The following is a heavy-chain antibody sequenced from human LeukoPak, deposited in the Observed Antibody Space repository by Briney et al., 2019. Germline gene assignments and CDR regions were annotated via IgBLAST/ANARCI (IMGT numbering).Heavy chain of an antibody. CDR2: LHYDGEAT. V-gene: IGHV3-23*01. J-gene: IGHJ4*02. CDR3: ARSGVPHSLDMFFDT. CDR1: GFMFGGYA. D-gene: IGHD2-2*03. Sequence: GGSLRLSCTASGFMFGGYAVSWVRQAPGTGLEWVSTLHYDGEATYYLDSVKGRFTISRDTSKNTLYLQMNSLRVEDTAVYYCARSGVPHSLDMFFDTWGLGTLVTVSS.